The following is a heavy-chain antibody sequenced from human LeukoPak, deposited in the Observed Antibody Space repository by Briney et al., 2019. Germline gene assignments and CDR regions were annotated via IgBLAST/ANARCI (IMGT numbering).Heavy chain of an antibody. CDR2: IRSDGSDK. Sequence: QPGRSLRLSCAASGFPFSSYVMHWVRQAPGKGLEWVAIIRSDGSDKYYADSVKGRFTISRDNSKSTLYLQMNSLRAEDTAVYYCARPFGDYPYATFDHWGQGTLVTVSS. CDR3: ARPFGDYPYATFDH. CDR1: GFPFSSYV. D-gene: IGHD4-17*01. J-gene: IGHJ4*02. V-gene: IGHV3-33*01.